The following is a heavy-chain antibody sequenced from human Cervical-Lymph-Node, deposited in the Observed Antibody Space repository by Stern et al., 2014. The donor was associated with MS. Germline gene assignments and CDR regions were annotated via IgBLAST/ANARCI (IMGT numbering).Heavy chain of an antibody. D-gene: IGHD3-16*01. Sequence: EVQLVESGAEVKKPGESLKISCRASGYTFTNYWIAWVRQMPGKGLEWMGIIYPADSETIYSPSFQGQVTISADKSISTAFLQWSSLKTSDTAMYYCANPGGPHATFDNWGQGTQVTVSS. CDR1: GYTFTNYW. J-gene: IGHJ4*02. CDR2: IYPADSET. V-gene: IGHV5-51*01. CDR3: ANPGGPHATFDN.